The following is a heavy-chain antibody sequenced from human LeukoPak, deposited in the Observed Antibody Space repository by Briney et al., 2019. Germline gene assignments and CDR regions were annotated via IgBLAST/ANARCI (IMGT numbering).Heavy chain of an antibody. V-gene: IGHV4-34*01. CDR2: INHSGST. CDR1: GGSFSGYY. CDR3: ARGERN. Sequence: SETLSLTCAVYGGSFSGYYWSWIRQPPGEGLEWIGEINHSGSTNYNPSLKSRVTISVDTSKNQFSLKLSSVTAADTAVYYCARGERNWGQGTLVTVSS. J-gene: IGHJ4*02.